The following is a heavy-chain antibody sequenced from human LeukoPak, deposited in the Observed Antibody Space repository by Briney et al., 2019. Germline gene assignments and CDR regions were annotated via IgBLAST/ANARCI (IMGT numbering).Heavy chain of an antibody. J-gene: IGHJ3*02. V-gene: IGHV3-74*01. CDR3: ARRDVFDI. Sequence: GGSLRLSCAASGFTFSNYWMHWVRQAPGKGLVWVSRINYDGTTTGYADSVKGRFTISRDNAKNALYLQMNSLRAEDTAVYYCARRDVFDIWGQGTMVTVSS. CDR1: GFTFSNYW. CDR2: INYDGTTT.